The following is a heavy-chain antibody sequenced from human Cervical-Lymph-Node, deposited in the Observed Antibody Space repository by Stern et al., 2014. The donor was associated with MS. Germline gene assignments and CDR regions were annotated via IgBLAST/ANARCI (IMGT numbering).Heavy chain of an antibody. CDR3: ARDYGMDV. J-gene: IGHJ6*02. V-gene: IGHV7-4-1*02. CDR2: ININTGNV. CDR1: GYKFGTST. Sequence: DQLVESGSELKKPGASVKVSCRASGYKFGTSTMNWVRQAPGQGLEWMGWININTGNVRYAQGFTGRFVFSLDTSVSTAYLQISSLRADDTAVYYCARDYGMDVWGQGTTVTVSS.